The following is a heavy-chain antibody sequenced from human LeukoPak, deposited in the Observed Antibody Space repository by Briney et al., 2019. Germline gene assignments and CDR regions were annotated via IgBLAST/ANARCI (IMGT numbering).Heavy chain of an antibody. CDR2: ISGSGGST. J-gene: IGHJ6*02. Sequence: GGSRRLSCAASGFTFSSYAMSWVRQAPGKGLEWVSGISGSGGSTYYADSVKGRFTISRDNSKNTLYLQMNSLRAEDTAVYYCARGWHHGMDVWGQGTTVTVSS. CDR1: GFTFSSYA. V-gene: IGHV3-23*01. D-gene: IGHD2-15*01. CDR3: ARGWHHGMDV.